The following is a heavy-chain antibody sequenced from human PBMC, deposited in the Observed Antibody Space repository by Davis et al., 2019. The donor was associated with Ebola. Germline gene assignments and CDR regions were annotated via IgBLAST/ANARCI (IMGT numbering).Heavy chain of an antibody. V-gene: IGHV3-23*01. CDR1: GFVFSSYV. D-gene: IGHD6-19*01. CDR3: AKDTSNVWFDV. CDR2: LGLSADT. Sequence: GGSLRLSCAASGFVFSSYVMSWVHRAPGKGLEWVSTLGLSADTYYADSVKGRFTISRDNSKNTLHLQMNSLRVEDTAIYYCAKDTSNVWFDVWGQGTMVTVSS. J-gene: IGHJ3*01.